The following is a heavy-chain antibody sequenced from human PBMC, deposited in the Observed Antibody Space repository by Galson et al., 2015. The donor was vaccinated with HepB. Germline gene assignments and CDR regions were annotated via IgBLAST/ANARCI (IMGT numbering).Heavy chain of an antibody. Sequence: SLRLSCAASGFTFSSYSMNWVRQAPGKGLEWVSSISSSSSYRYYADSVKGRFTISRDNAKNSLYLQMNSLRAEDTAVYYCASVGQGPASYDYWGQGTLVTVSS. J-gene: IGHJ4*02. CDR2: ISSSSSYR. V-gene: IGHV3-21*01. D-gene: IGHD1-26*01. CDR1: GFTFSSYS. CDR3: ASVGQGPASYDY.